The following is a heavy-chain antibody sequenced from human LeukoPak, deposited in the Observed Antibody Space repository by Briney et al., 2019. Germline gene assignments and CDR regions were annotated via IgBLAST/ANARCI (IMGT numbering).Heavy chain of an antibody. V-gene: IGHV3-64*01. J-gene: IGHJ4*02. CDR2: ISSNGGST. CDR1: GFTFSSYA. D-gene: IGHD3-9*01. CDR3: ARDIAYDILTGALDY. Sequence: GGSLRLSCAASGFTFSSYAMHWVRQAPGRGVEYVSAISSNGGSTYYANSVKGRFTISRDNSKNTLYLQMGSLRAEDMAVYYCARDIAYDILTGALDYWGQGTLVTVSS.